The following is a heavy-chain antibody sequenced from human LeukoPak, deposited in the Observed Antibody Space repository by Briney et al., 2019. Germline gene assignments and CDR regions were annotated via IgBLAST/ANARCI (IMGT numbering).Heavy chain of an antibody. J-gene: IGHJ4*02. CDR1: GFTFSSYA. Sequence: GGSLRLSCAASGFTFSSYAMSWVRQAPGKGLEWVSSIGGGGVDTYYADSVKGRFTIFRDNSKNTLYLQMNSLRVEDTAVYYCAKDPPATGTTFDNWGRGTLVTVSS. D-gene: IGHD1-1*01. CDR2: IGGGGVDT. V-gene: IGHV3-23*01. CDR3: AKDPPATGTTFDN.